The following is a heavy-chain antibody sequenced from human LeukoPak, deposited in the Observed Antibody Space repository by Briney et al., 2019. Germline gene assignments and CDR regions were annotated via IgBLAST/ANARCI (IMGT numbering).Heavy chain of an antibody. Sequence: APVKVSCKASGYTFTGYYMHWVRQAPGQGLEWMGWINPNSGGTNYAQKFQGRVTMTRDTSISTAYMELSRLRSDDTAVYYCASTYYYDSSGYYPAEYFQHWGQGTLVTVSS. CDR2: INPNSGGT. V-gene: IGHV1-2*02. CDR3: ASTYYYDSSGYYPAEYFQH. D-gene: IGHD3-22*01. J-gene: IGHJ1*01. CDR1: GYTFTGYY.